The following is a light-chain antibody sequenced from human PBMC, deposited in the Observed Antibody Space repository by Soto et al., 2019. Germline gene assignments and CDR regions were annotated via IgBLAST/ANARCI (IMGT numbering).Light chain of an antibody. CDR1: QSVSKY. V-gene: IGKV3-11*01. CDR3: QQRSNWPLT. J-gene: IGKJ1*01. CDR2: DAS. Sequence: EIVLTQSPATLSLSPGERATLSCRASQSVSKYFAWYQQKPGQAPRLLIYDASNRATGIPARFSGSGSGTDFTLTISRREREHFALYYCQQRSNWPLTFSQGTKVQIK.